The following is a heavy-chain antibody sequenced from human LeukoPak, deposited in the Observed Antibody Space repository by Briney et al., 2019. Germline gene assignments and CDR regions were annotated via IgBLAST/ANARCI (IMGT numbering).Heavy chain of an antibody. CDR2: ISYDGSNK. D-gene: IGHD2/OR15-2a*01. Sequence: GGSLRLSCAASGFTFSSYAMHWVRQAPGKGLEWVAVISYDGSNKYYADSVKGRFTISRDNSKNTLYLQMNSLRAEDTAVYYCASNRLPWGTDVWGQGTTVTVSS. CDR3: ASNRLPWGTDV. V-gene: IGHV3-30-3*01. CDR1: GFTFSSYA. J-gene: IGHJ6*02.